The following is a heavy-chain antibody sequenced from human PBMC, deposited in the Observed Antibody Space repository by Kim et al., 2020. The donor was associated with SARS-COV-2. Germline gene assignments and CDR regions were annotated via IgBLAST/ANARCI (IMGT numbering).Heavy chain of an antibody. CDR3: AKDKSFCMITFGGESGGMDV. CDR1: GFNFNHFG. J-gene: IGHJ6*02. Sequence: GGSLRLSCAASGFNFNHFGMHWVRQAPGKGLEWVELISYEGSKEYYADSLKGRFTISRDSSKNTLYLQMDSLRPEDTAVYCCAKDKSFCMITFGGESGGMDVWGQGTTVTVSS. CDR2: ISYEGSKE. V-gene: IGHV3-30*18. D-gene: IGHD3-16*01.